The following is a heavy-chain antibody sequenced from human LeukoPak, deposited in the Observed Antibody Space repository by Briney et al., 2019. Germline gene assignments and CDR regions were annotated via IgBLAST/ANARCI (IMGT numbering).Heavy chain of an antibody. D-gene: IGHD2-2*01. Sequence: SETLSLTCTVSGGSISNYYWSWIRQPPGKGLEWIGSIYYSGSTNSNPSLRRRVTISVDTSKNQFSLKLSSVTAADTAVYYCARVPAAISYYYYGMDVWGKGTTVTVSS. CDR1: GGSISNYY. V-gene: IGHV4-59*01. CDR2: IYYSGST. CDR3: ARVPAAISYYYYGMDV. J-gene: IGHJ6*04.